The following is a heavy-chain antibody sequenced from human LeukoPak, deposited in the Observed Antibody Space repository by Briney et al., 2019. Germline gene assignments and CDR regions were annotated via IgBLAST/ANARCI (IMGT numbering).Heavy chain of an antibody. V-gene: IGHV4-39*01. CDR1: GGSISSSSYY. J-gene: IGHJ4*02. D-gene: IGHD1-26*01. CDR2: IYYSGST. CDR3: ARHPKKNGIVGATIYD. Sequence: SETLSLTCSVSGGSISSSSYYWGWIRQPPEKGLEWIGGIYYSGSTYYNPSLKSRVTISVDTSKNQFSLKLSSVTAADTAVYYCARHPKKNGIVGATIYDWGQGTLVTVSS.